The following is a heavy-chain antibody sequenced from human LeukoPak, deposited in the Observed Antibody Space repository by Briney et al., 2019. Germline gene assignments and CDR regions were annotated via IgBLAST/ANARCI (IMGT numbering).Heavy chain of an antibody. J-gene: IGHJ4*02. Sequence: PSETLSLTCTVSGGSISSYYWSWIRQPPGKGLEWIGYIYYSGSTNYNPSLKSRVTISVDTSKNQFSLKLSSVTAADTAVYYCAKGRYGYSSTSGALDYWGQGTLVTVSS. CDR3: AKGRYGYSSTSGALDY. CDR2: IYYSGST. V-gene: IGHV4-59*01. D-gene: IGHD6-13*01. CDR1: GGSISSYY.